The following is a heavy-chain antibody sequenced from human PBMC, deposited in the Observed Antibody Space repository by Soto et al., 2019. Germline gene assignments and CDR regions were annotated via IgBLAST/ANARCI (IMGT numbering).Heavy chain of an antibody. CDR2: LWYDGSGE. Sequence: QVHLVESGGGVVQPGGSLRLSCAGSGFTFSDYGMHWVRQAPGKGLEWVAVLWYDGSGEYYTDSVRGRFTISRVNSKNTLYLQMNNLRDEDMGVYYCARDSVRFLEHFSKDYFDYWGQGTRVTVSS. CDR1: GFTFSDYG. V-gene: IGHV3-33*08. CDR3: ARDSVRFLEHFSKDYFDY. D-gene: IGHD3-3*01. J-gene: IGHJ4*02.